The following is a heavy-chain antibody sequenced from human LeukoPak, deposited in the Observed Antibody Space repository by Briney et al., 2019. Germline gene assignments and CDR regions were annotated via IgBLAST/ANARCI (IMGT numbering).Heavy chain of an antibody. D-gene: IGHD3-22*01. Sequence: GGSLRLSCAASGFTFSSSWMNWVRQAPGKGLEWVADIKQDGSEKYYVDSVKGRFTISRDKAKNSLFLQMKSLGAEDTAVYYCARGDYYDRFFDYWGPGTLVTVSS. CDR2: IKQDGSEK. CDR1: GFTFSSSW. CDR3: ARGDYYDRFFDY. J-gene: IGHJ4*02. V-gene: IGHV3-7*01.